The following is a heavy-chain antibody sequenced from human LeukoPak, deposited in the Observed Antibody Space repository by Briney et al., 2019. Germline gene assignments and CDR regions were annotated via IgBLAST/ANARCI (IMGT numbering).Heavy chain of an antibody. CDR3: AKGIGTTGTTGWFDH. CDR1: GFTLADDA. D-gene: IGHD1-1*01. J-gene: IGHJ5*02. V-gene: IGHV3-43*02. Sequence: GGSPRHSCAHPGFTLADDATHSVRQAPGKGLEWVSLISGDGGSTYYADSVKGRFTISRDNSKNSLYLIRKNQRTEGTSYYYCAKGIGTTGTTGWFDHWGQGTLVTVSS. CDR2: ISGDGGST.